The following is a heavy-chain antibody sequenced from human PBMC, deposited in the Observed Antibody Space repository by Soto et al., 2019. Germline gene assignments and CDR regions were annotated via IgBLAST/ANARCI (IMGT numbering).Heavy chain of an antibody. V-gene: IGHV1-69*12. CDR3: ARTWLAAPANWFDP. CDR2: IIPIFGTA. CDR1: GGTFSSYA. Sequence: QVQLVQSGAEVKKPGSSVKVSCKASGGTFSSYAISWVRQAPGQGLEWIGGIIPIFGTANYAQKLQGRVTITADESTRTAYMELSSLRSEDTAVYYCARTWLAAPANWFDPWGQGTLVTVSS. D-gene: IGHD5-18*01. J-gene: IGHJ5*02.